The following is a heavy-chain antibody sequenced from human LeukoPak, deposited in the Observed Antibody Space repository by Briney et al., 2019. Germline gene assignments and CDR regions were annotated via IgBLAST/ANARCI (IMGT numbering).Heavy chain of an antibody. CDR3: ATLRKQWELPWPFDY. CDR1: GYTFTGYY. J-gene: IGHJ4*02. Sequence: GASVKVSCKASGYTFTGYYMHWVRQAPGKGLEWMGGFDPEDGETIYAQKFQGRVTMTEDTSTDTAYMELSSLRSEDTAVYYCATLRKQWELPWPFDYWGQGTLVTVSS. D-gene: IGHD1-26*01. V-gene: IGHV1-24*01. CDR2: FDPEDGET.